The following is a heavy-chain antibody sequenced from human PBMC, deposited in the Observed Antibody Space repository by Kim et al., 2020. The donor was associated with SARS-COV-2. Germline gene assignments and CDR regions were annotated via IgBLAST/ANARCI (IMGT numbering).Heavy chain of an antibody. D-gene: IGHD3-3*02. V-gene: IGHV3-64*02. Sequence: GGSLRLSCAASGFTFSTYVMHWVRQTPGKGLEYVSAMTSNGGSIYYADSVKGRFTISRDNSKNTLYLQMGSLRGEDTAVYFCARADLATIKYYWGQGTRV. CDR2: MTSNGGSI. CDR1: GFTFSTYV. J-gene: IGHJ4*02. CDR3: ARADLATIKYY.